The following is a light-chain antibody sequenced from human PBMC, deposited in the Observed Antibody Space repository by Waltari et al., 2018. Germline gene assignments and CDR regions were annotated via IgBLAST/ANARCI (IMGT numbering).Light chain of an antibody. CDR3: QQYASSPA. Sequence: EIVLTQSPGSLSLSPGETASLSCRASQSVTNNYLAWYQQKPGQAPILLIFGASSRASGNPDRFSGSGSGTDFTLTISRLEPDDFAVYYCQQYASSPAFGQGTKLEIK. J-gene: IGKJ2*01. CDR2: GAS. V-gene: IGKV3-20*01. CDR1: QSVTNNY.